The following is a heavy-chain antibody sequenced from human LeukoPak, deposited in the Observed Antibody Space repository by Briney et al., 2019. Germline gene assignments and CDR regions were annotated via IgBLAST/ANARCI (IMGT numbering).Heavy chain of an antibody. CDR1: GGTFSSYA. J-gene: IGHJ3*02. V-gene: IGHV1-69*04. CDR2: IIPILGIA. D-gene: IGHD2/OR15-2a*01. CDR3: ASHFPGGAFDI. Sequence: ASVKVSCKASGGTFSSYAISWVRQAPGQGLEWMGRIIPILGIANYAQKFQGRVTITADKSTSTAYMELSSLRSEDTAVYYCASHFPGGAFDIWGQGTMVTVSS.